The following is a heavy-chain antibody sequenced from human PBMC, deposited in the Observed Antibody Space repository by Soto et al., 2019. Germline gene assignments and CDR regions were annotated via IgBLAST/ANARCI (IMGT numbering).Heavy chain of an antibody. J-gene: IGHJ3*02. Sequence: QVQLQESGPGLVKPSQTLSLTCTVSGGSISSDDYYWSWIRQPPGKGLECIGYIYYSGSTYYNPSLKSRVTISVDTSKNQFSLKLRAVTAADTAVYYCARFIRRPAFEIWGQGTMVTVSS. CDR2: IYYSGST. CDR3: ARFIRRPAFEI. CDR1: GGSISSDDYY. D-gene: IGHD3-16*02. V-gene: IGHV4-30-4*01.